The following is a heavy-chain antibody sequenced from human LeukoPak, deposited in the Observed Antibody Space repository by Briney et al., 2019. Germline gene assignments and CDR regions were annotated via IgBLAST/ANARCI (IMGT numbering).Heavy chain of an antibody. J-gene: IGHJ3*02. D-gene: IGHD3-22*01. V-gene: IGHV3-48*01. CDR2: IGSSRSTI. CDR1: GFTFSSYT. Sequence: PGGSLRLSCAASGFTFSSYTMNWVRQAPGKGLEWVSYIGSSRSTIYYADSVKGRFTISRDNAKNSLYLQMNSLRAEDTAVYYCARDYYYDSSGYNFDAFDIWGQGTMVTVSS. CDR3: ARDYYYDSSGYNFDAFDI.